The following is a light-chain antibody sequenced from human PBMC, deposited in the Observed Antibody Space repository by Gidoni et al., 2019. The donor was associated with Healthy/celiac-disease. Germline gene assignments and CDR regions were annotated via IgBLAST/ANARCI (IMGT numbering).Light chain of an antibody. Sequence: EIVFTQSPATLSLSQGQRATLSCRASQSVSRYLPWYQQKPVQAPGHPIYDAANRATGLPARFSGCGSGTDFTLTISSLEPEDLAVYYWQQRSNAYTFGQXTKLEIK. CDR3: QQRSNAYT. CDR2: DAA. V-gene: IGKV3-11*01. CDR1: QSVSRY. J-gene: IGKJ2*01.